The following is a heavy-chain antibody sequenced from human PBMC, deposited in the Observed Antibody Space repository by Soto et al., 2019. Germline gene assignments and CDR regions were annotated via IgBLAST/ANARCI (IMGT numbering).Heavy chain of an antibody. V-gene: IGHV3-9*01. CDR1: GFTFDDYA. J-gene: IGHJ4*02. CDR2: ISWNSGSI. D-gene: IGHD3-16*01. Sequence: SLRLSCAASGFTFDDYAMHWVRQAPGKGLEWVSGISWNSGSIGYADSVKGRFTISRDNAKNSLYLQMNSLRAEDTALYYCAKDTYDYILSALDYWGQGTLVTVSS. CDR3: AKDTYDYILSALDY.